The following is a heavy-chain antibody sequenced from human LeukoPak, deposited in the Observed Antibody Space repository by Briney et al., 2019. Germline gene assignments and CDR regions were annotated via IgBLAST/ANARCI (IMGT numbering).Heavy chain of an antibody. CDR2: IHYSGST. D-gene: IGHD3-9*01. J-gene: IGHJ4*02. CDR1: GVSISTDY. V-gene: IGHV4-59*01. CDR3: ARVSGDDILTGYYQYYFDY. Sequence: SETLSLTCTVSGVSISTDYWTWVRQPPGKRLEWIGYIHYSGSTSYNPSLKSRVTISLDTSKNQSSLKLSSVTAADTAVYYCARVSGDDILTGYYQYYFDYWGQGTLVTVSS.